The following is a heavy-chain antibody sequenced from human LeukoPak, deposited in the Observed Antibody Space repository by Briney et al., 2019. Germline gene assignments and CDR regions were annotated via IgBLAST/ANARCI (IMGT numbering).Heavy chain of an antibody. CDR2: NYYNGST. CDR3: ARDIVVLLWFGEFPCWFDP. D-gene: IGHD3-10*01. J-gene: IGHJ5*02. V-gene: IGHV4-39*07. Sequence: PSETLSLTCTVSGGSISSSSFYWGWIRQAPGKGLEWLGSNYYNGSTYYNPSLKSRVSIAVDTSKNQFSLKLSSVTAADTAVYYCARDIVVLLWFGEFPCWFDPWGQGTLVTVSP. CDR1: GGSISSSSFY.